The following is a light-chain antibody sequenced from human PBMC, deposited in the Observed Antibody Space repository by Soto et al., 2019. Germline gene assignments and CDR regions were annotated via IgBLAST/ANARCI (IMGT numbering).Light chain of an antibody. V-gene: IGKV3-15*01. J-gene: IGKJ2*01. CDR3: HQHNNWPHT. Sequence: EIVMTQSPATLSVSPGERATLSCRASQSVSSKLAWFQQKPGQAPSLLIYGVSTRATGVPVRFSGSGSGTEFTLTSNSLQSEVFAVYYCHQHNNWPHTFGQGTKLEIK. CDR1: QSVSSK. CDR2: GVS.